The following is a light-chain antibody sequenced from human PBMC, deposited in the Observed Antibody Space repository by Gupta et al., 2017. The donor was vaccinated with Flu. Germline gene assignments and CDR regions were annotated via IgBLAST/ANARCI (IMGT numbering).Light chain of an antibody. CDR2: AAS. Sequence: DIQMTQSPSSLSASVGDRVTITCRASQSISSYLNWYQQKPRKAPKLLIYAASSLQSGVPSRISGSGSRKDFTLTSSSQQQEYFATYYRQQSNSPLTGTFGQGTKLEIK. V-gene: IGKV1-39*01. J-gene: IGKJ1*01. CDR1: QSISSY. CDR3: QQSNSPLTGT.